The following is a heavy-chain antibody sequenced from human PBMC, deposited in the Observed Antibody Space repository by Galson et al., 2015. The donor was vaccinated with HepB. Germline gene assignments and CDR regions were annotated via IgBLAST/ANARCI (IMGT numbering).Heavy chain of an antibody. CDR2: TYYRSKWYI. CDR1: GDSVSSNHAV. V-gene: IGHV6-1*01. J-gene: IGHJ6*02. Sequence: CAISGDSVSSNHAVWNWIRQSPSRGLEWLGRTYYRSKWYIAYAISVKSRITINSDTSRNQLSLHLSSVTPEDTAVYYCAYGSDVWGQGTTVIVSS. CDR3: AYGSDV.